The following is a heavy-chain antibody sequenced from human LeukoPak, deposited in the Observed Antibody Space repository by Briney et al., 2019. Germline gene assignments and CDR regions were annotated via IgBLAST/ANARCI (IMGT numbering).Heavy chain of an antibody. CDR3: ARIPGSSTSSTIKYYYYGMDV. Sequence: SETLSLTCAVYGGSFSGYYWSWIRQPPGKGLEWIGEINHSGSTNYNPSLKSRVTISVDTSKNQFSLKLSSVPAADTAVYYCARIPGSSTSSTIKYYYYGMDVWGQGTWSPSP. D-gene: IGHD2-2*01. CDR2: INHSGST. CDR1: GGSFSGYY. V-gene: IGHV4-34*01. J-gene: IGHJ6*02.